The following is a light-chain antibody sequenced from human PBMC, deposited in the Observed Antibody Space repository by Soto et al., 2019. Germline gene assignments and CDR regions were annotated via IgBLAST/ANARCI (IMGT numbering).Light chain of an antibody. Sequence: DIKITKSTSTLSVSVGERVTITCRASQTISSWLAWYQQKPGKAPKLLIYKASTLKSGVPSRFSGSGSGTEFTPTISSLQPDDFATYYCQHYNSYSGAFGQGTKVDIK. CDR1: QTISSW. CDR2: KAS. CDR3: QHYNSYSGA. J-gene: IGKJ1*01. V-gene: IGKV1-5*03.